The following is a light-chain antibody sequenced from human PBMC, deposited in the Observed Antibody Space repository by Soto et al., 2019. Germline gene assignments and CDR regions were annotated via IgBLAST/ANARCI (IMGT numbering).Light chain of an antibody. CDR3: SSYTSRSTLV. Sequence: QSVLTQPASVSGSPGQSITISCTRTSSDVGGYNSVSWYQQHPGKAPKLMIYDVSNRPSGVSNRFSGSKSGNTASLTISGLQAEDEADYYCSSYTSRSTLVFGGGTKLTVL. J-gene: IGLJ2*01. CDR1: SSDVGGYNS. CDR2: DVS. V-gene: IGLV2-14*03.